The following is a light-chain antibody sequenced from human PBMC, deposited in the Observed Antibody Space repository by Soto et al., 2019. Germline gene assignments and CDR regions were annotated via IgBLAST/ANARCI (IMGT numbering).Light chain of an antibody. J-gene: IGLJ1*01. V-gene: IGLV2-14*01. Sequence: QSVLTQPPSVSGSPGQSITISCTGTSSDVGDYKYVSWYQKHPGKAPKALIYEVSNRPSGVSNRFSGSKSGNTASLTISGLQAEDEADYYCSSYTTSNTLVFGPGTKLTVL. CDR1: SSDVGDYKY. CDR2: EVS. CDR3: SSYTTSNTLV.